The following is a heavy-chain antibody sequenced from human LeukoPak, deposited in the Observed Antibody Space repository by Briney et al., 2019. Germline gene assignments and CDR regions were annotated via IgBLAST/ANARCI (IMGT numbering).Heavy chain of an antibody. CDR1: GGSISSSNW. D-gene: IGHD1-26*01. V-gene: IGHV4-4*02. CDR3: VRGGVSKWELPHTEY. J-gene: IGHJ4*02. Sequence: SETLSLTCAVSGGSISSSNWWSWVRQPPGKGLEWIGEIYHSGSTNYNPSLKSRVTISVDKSKNQFSLNLSSVTAADTAMYYCVRGGVSKWELPHTEYWGQGTLVTVSS. CDR2: IYHSGST.